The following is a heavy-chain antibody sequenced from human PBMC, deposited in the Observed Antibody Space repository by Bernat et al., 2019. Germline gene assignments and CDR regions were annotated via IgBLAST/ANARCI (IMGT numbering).Heavy chain of an antibody. Sequence: QLVESGGGVVQPGGSLRLSCAASGFTFSTYGMHWVRQAPGKGLEWVAFVRYDGTDTYYATSVKGRFTITRDNSKNTLHLQMNSLRVEDTAVYYWANNIIPGAIDYWGQGTLVTVSS. V-gene: IGHV3-30*02. CDR2: VRYDGTDT. D-gene: IGHD3-3*01. J-gene: IGHJ4*02. CDR3: ANNIIPGAIDY. CDR1: GFTFSTYG.